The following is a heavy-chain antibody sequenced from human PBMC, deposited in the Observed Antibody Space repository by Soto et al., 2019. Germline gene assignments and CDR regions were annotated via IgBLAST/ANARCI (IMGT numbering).Heavy chain of an antibody. V-gene: IGHV3-11*01. CDR2: ISPSGSSV. CDR1: GLIFSDFY. Sequence: QVQLVESGGGLVEPGGSLRLSCAASGLIFSDFYMSWIRQAPGKGLEWVSYISPSGSSVSDADPVKGRFTISRDNAKNSLFLQMNSLRAEDTAVYYCARGNHGLEVWGQGTTVTVSS. CDR3: ARGNHGLEV. J-gene: IGHJ6*02.